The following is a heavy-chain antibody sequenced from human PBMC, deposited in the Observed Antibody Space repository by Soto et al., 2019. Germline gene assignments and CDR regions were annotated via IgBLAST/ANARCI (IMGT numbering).Heavy chain of an antibody. V-gene: IGHV1-18*04. D-gene: IGHD4-4*01. CDR1: GYPFTAYY. CDR2: ISAYNGNT. CDR3: ARNPITTFYYYYMDV. J-gene: IGHJ6*03. Sequence: GASVKVSCKASGYPFTAYYIHWVRQAPGQGLEWMGWISAYNGNTNYAQKLQGRVTMTTDTSTSTAYMELRSLRSDDTAVYYCARNPITTFYYYYMDVWGKGTTVTVSS.